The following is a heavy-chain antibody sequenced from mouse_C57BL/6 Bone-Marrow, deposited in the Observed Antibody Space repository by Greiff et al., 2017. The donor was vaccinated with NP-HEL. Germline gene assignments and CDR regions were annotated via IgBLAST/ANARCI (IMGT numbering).Heavy chain of an antibody. D-gene: IGHD1-1*01. CDR3: APSSYVGYFDY. CDR1: GFNIQNTY. J-gene: IGHJ2*01. Sequence: VQLQQSVAELVRPGASVKLSCTASGFNIQNTYMHWVKQRPEQGLEWIGRIDAANGNNKYAPKFQGKATITADTSSNTAYLQLSSLTSEYTAIYYCAPSSYVGYFDYWGQGTTLTVSS. CDR2: IDAANGNN. V-gene: IGHV14-3*01.